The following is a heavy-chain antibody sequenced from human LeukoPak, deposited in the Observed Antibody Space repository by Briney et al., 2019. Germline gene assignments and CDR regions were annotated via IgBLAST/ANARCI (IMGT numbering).Heavy chain of an antibody. CDR2: IYYSGST. D-gene: IGHD5-18*01. J-gene: IGHJ5*02. CDR1: GGSISSSSYY. Sequence: PSETLSLTCTVSGGSISSSSYYWGWIRQPPGKGLEWIGSIYYSGSTYYNPSLKSRVTISVDTSKNQFSLKLSSVTAADTAVYYCARVDYGTAMVVLWFDPWGQGTLVTVSS. CDR3: ARVDYGTAMVVLWFDP. V-gene: IGHV4-39*07.